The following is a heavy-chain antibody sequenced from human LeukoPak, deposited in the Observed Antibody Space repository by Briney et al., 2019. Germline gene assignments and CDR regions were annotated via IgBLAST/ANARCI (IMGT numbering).Heavy chain of an antibody. D-gene: IGHD6-25*01. CDR2: IKQDGSEK. CDR3: ARDIISIAANFDY. V-gene: IGHV3-7*03. CDR1: GFTFSSYW. Sequence: GGSLRLSCAASGFTFSSYWMSWVRQAPGKGLEWVANIKQDGSEKYYVDSVKGRFTISRDNAKNSLYLQMNSLRAEDTAVYYCARDIISIAANFDYWGQETLVTVSS. J-gene: IGHJ4*02.